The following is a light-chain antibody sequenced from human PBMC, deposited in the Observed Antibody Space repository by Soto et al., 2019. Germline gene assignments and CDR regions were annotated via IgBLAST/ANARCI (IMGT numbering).Light chain of an antibody. CDR3: QQSCSTPYT. Sequence: DIPMTQSPSSLSASVGDRVTITCRASQSISSYLNWYQQKPGKAPKLVIYAASSLQSGVPSRFSGSGSGTEFTLSISSLQPEDVAAYYCQQSCSTPYTFGQGTKLEIK. J-gene: IGKJ2*01. V-gene: IGKV1-39*01. CDR2: AAS. CDR1: QSISSY.